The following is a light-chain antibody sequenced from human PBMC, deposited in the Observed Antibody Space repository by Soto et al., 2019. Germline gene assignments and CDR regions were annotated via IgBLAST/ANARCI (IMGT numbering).Light chain of an antibody. J-gene: IGKJ1*01. V-gene: IGKV3-15*01. CDR3: QQYNSWPWT. Sequence: EIVMTQSPATLSVSPGEGATLSCRASQSVSSKFAWLQQKPGQPPRLLIYGASTRATGIPARFSGSGSGTEFTLTINSLQSEDFALYYCQQYNSWPWTFGQGTRVEFK. CDR1: QSVSSK. CDR2: GAS.